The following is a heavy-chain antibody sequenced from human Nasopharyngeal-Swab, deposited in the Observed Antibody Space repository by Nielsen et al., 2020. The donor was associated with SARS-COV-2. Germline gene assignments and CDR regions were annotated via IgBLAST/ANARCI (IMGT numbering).Heavy chain of an antibody. V-gene: IGHV3-21*01. Sequence: GGSLRLSCAASGFTFNNYNFNWVRQAPGKGLEWVSSISSSSSYIYYADSVKGRFTISRDNAKNSLYLQMNSLRAEDTAVYYCARDGSDYDFWSAYFMDVWSQGTTVTVSS. J-gene: IGHJ6*02. CDR3: ARDGSDYDFWSAYFMDV. CDR2: ISSSSSYI. D-gene: IGHD3-3*01. CDR1: GFTFNNYN.